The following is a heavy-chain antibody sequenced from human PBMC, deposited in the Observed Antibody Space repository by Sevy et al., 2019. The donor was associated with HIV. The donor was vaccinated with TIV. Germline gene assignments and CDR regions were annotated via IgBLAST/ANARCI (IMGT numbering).Heavy chain of an antibody. V-gene: IGHV3-48*01. D-gene: IGHD2-15*01. J-gene: IGHJ3*02. CDR1: GFTFSSYS. CDR3: ARGGIVVGGAFDI. CDR2: ISSSSSTI. Sequence: GGSLRLSCAASGFTFSSYSMNWVRQAPGKGLEWVSYISSSSSTIYYADSVKGRFTISRDNAKNSLYLQMNSLRAEETAVYYCARGGIVVGGAFDIWGQGTMVTVSS.